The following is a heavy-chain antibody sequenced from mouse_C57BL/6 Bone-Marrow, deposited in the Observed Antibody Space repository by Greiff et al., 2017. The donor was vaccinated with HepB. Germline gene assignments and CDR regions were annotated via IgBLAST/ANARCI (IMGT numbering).Heavy chain of an antibody. J-gene: IGHJ3*01. Sequence: VQLQQSGAELAKPGASVKLSCKASGYTFTSYWMHWVKQRPGQGLEWIGYINPSSGYTKYNQKFKGKATLTVDKSSSTAYMQLSSLTSEDSAVYYCAIGGGYGFAYWGQGTLVTVSA. CDR2: INPSSGYT. V-gene: IGHV1-7*01. D-gene: IGHD2-2*01. CDR3: AIGGGYGFAY. CDR1: GYTFTSYW.